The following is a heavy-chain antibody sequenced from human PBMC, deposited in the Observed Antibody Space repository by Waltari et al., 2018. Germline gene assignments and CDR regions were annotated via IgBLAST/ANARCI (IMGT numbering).Heavy chain of an antibody. CDR2: LFYSGST. V-gene: IGHV4-39*07. CDR3: ERERVGSSDY. D-gene: IGHD1-26*01. J-gene: IGHJ4*02. Sequence: QLQLQESGPGLVKPSETLSLTCTVSGGSISSSSYYWGWIRQPPGKGLEWLGGLFYSGSTYDYPSLKSRVTISVATSKNQFSLKLSSVSAADTAVYYCERERVGSSDYWGQGTLVTVSS. CDR1: GGSISSSSYY.